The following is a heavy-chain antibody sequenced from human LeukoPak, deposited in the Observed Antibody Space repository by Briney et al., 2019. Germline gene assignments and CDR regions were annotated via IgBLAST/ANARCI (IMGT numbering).Heavy chain of an antibody. CDR2: ISAYNGNT. CDR3: ARDERYDSSGYPFDY. V-gene: IGHV1-18*01. J-gene: IGHJ4*02. D-gene: IGHD3-22*01. CDR1: GYTFTSYG. Sequence: GASVTVSCKASGYTFTSYGISWVRQAPGQGLEWMGWISAYNGNTNYAQKLQGRVTMTTDTSTSTAYMELRSLRSDDTAVYYCARDERYDSSGYPFDYWGQGTLVTVSS.